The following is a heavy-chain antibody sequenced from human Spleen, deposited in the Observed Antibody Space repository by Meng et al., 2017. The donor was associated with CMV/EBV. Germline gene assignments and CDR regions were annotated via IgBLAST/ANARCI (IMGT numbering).Heavy chain of an antibody. Sequence: SETLSLTCIVSGGSIGTYYWSWIRQPPGKGLEWIGYIYYSGSTNYNPSLKSRVTISVDTSKNQFSLKLSSVTAADTAVYYCARAIRYFDWLPHLDYWGQGTLVTVSS. V-gene: IGHV4-59*01. J-gene: IGHJ4*02. CDR3: ARAIRYFDWLPHLDY. CDR2: IYYSGST. CDR1: GGSIGTYY. D-gene: IGHD3-9*01.